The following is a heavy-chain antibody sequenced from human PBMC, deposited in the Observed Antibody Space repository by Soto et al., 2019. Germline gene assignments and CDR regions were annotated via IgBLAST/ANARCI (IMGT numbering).Heavy chain of an antibody. CDR1: GYTFINYD. D-gene: IGHD2-15*01. CDR2: MNPKSGKT. J-gene: IGHJ4*02. CDR3: SRTPGDY. V-gene: IGHV1-8*01. Sequence: GASXKVSCKTSGYTFINYDINWVRQAPGKGLEWMGLMNPKSGKTGYAQKFQGRVSMTRDTSTSTAYMELNSLRSEDTATYYCSRTPGDYWGQGTLVTVSS.